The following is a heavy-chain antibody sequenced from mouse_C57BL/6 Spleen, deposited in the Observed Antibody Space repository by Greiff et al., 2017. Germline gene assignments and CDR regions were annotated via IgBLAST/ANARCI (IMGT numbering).Heavy chain of an antibody. D-gene: IGHD1-1*01. V-gene: IGHV5-17*01. Sequence: EVKVEESGGGLVKPGGSLKLSCAASGFTFSDYGMHWVRQAPEKGLEWVAYISSGSSTIYYADTVKGRFTISRDNAKNTLFLQMTSLRSEDTAMYYCARDYGRGAMDYWGQGTSVTVSS. CDR2: ISSGSSTI. CDR1: GFTFSDYG. J-gene: IGHJ4*01. CDR3: ARDYGRGAMDY.